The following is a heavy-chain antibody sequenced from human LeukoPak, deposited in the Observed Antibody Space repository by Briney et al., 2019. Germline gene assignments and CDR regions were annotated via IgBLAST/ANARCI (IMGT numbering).Heavy chain of an antibody. Sequence: GGCLRLSCAASGFTFSGYWMSWVRQAPGKGLEWVANIRQDGSEKYYVDSVKGRFTISRDNAENSLYLQMNSLRVEDTAVYYCARAPTVLVGYCSSSSCQADYWGQGTLVTVSS. J-gene: IGHJ4*02. V-gene: IGHV3-7*01. CDR2: IRQDGSEK. D-gene: IGHD2-2*01. CDR3: ARAPTVLVGYCSSSSCQADY. CDR1: GFTFSGYW.